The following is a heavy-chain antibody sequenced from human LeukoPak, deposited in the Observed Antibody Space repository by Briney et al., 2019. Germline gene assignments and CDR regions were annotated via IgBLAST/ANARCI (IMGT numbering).Heavy chain of an antibody. V-gene: IGHV3-11*06. CDR3: ARAIEATRRSTGTCNYFDY. Sequence: GGSLRLSCAASGFTFSDYYMSWIRQAPGKGLEWVSYIASSSSYTNYADSVKGRFTISRDNAKNSLYLQMNSLGAEDTAVYYCARAIEATRRSTGTCNYFDYWGQGTLVTVSS. D-gene: IGHD5-12*01. CDR2: IASSSSYT. J-gene: IGHJ4*02. CDR1: GFTFSDYY.